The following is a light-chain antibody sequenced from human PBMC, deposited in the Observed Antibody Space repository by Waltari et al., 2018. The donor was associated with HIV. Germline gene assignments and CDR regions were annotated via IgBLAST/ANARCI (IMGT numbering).Light chain of an antibody. J-gene: IGLJ2*01. CDR3: VLSLAGGLKA. CDR1: PVAVSTTYL. CDR2: NTS. Sequence: QTEVTQEPPDSVSPGGTVTLTCALAPVAVSTTYLLSWYHQTPGPPPRTLIYNTSSRSSGVPDRFSGSILGNKAALTITGAQADDDGDYYCVLSLAGGLKAFGGGTRLTVL. V-gene: IGLV8-61*01.